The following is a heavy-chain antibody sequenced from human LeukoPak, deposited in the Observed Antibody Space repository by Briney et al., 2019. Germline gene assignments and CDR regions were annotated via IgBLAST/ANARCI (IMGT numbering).Heavy chain of an antibody. Sequence: SVKVSCKASGYTFTSYAMHWVRQAPGQRLEWMGWINAGNGNTKYSQKFQGRVTMTRDTSISTAYMELSRLRSDDTAVYYCARGEQLGFFDYWGQGTLVTVSS. J-gene: IGHJ4*02. CDR2: INAGNGNT. CDR1: GYTFTSYA. D-gene: IGHD6-13*01. CDR3: ARGEQLGFFDY. V-gene: IGHV1-3*01.